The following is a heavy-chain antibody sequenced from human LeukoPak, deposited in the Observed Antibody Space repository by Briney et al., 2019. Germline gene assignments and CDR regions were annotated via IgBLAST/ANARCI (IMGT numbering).Heavy chain of an antibody. J-gene: IGHJ4*02. CDR2: ISGSGGST. CDR3: AKRPTYYYDCSGYYFDY. D-gene: IGHD3-22*01. CDR1: GFTFSSYA. V-gene: IGHV3-23*01. Sequence: PGGSLRLSCAASGFTFSSYAMSWDRQAPGKGLEWVSAISGSGGSTYYADSVKGRFTISRDNSKNTLYLQMNSLRAEDTAVYYCAKRPTYYYDCSGYYFDYWGQGTLVTVSS.